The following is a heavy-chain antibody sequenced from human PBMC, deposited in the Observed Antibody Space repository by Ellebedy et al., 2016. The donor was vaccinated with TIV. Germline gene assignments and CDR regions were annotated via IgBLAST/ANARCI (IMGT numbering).Heavy chain of an antibody. J-gene: IGHJ4*02. V-gene: IGHV1-18*01. Sequence: AASVKVSCKASGYTFTSYGISWVRHAPGQGLEWMGWISAYNGNTNYAQKLQGRVTMTTDTSTSTAYMELRSLRSEDTAVYYCARDPDYSNREYYFDYWGQGTLVTVSS. CDR3: ARDPDYSNREYYFDY. D-gene: IGHD4-11*01. CDR2: ISAYNGNT. CDR1: GYTFTSYG.